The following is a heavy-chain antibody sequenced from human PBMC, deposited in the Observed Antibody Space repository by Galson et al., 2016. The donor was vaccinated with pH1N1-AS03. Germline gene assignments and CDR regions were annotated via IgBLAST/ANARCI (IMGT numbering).Heavy chain of an antibody. D-gene: IGHD1-20*01. CDR1: GGSFSGYY. J-gene: IGHJ3*02. CDR3: ARGVDNFNVFVFEM. V-gene: IGHV4-34*01. Sequence: LSLTCAVSGGSFSGYYWSWVRQPPGRGLEWNGEISHSGSTKYNPSLKSRVAISIHTSKNQFSLTVTSVTAADTAIYYCARGVDNFNVFVFEMWGRGTMVTVSS. CDR2: ISHSGST.